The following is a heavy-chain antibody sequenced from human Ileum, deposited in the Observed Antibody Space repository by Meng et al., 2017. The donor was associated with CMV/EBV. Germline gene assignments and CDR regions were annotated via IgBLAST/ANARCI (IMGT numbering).Heavy chain of an antibody. V-gene: IGHV4-59*01. D-gene: IGHD3-3*01. CDR1: GGSISSYY. J-gene: IGHJ6*02. Sequence: SETLSLTCTVSGGSISSYYWSWIRQPPGKGLEWIGYIYYSGSTNYNPSLKSRVTISVDTSKNQFSLKLSSVTAADTAVYYCARDRGNDFWSGYSMYDYYYGMDVWSQGTTVTVSS. CDR3: ARDRGNDFWSGYSMYDYYYGMDV. CDR2: IYYSGST.